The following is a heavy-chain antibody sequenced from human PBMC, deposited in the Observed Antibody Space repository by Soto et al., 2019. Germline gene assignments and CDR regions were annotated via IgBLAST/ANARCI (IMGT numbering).Heavy chain of an antibody. Sequence: QVQLQESGPGLVKPSQTLSLTCTVSGGSISSGGYYWSWIRQHPGKGLECIGYSYYSGRTYYNPSLKSRVTISVDTSKHQFSLKLSSVTAADTAVYYCARETDGDYFDYWGQGTLVTVSS. CDR2: SYYSGRT. J-gene: IGHJ4*02. CDR3: ARETDGDYFDY. V-gene: IGHV4-31*03. D-gene: IGHD4-17*01. CDR1: GGSISSGGYY.